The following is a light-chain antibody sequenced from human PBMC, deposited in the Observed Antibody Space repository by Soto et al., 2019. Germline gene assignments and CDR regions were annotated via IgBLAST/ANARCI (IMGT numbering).Light chain of an antibody. J-gene: IGKJ3*01. CDR2: AAS. CDR3: QQADSFPFT. Sequence: DIQMTQSPSSVSASVGDRVTITCRASQDIRGWLAWYQQKPGKAPNLLIYAASKLETGVPSRFSGSGSGTAFTLTITNLRPEDFATYYCQQADSFPFTFGLGTKVDIK. CDR1: QDIRGW. V-gene: IGKV1-12*01.